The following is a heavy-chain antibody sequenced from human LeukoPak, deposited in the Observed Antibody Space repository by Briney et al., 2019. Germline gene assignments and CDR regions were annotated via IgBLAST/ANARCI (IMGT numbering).Heavy chain of an antibody. V-gene: IGHV3-23*01. CDR1: GFTFSSHA. CDR3: AKTSGTGWKYFFDY. CDR2: ISAGGGSI. Sequence: PGGSLRLSCAASGFTFSSHAMSWVRQAPGKGLEWVSAISAGGGSIYYADSVKGRFIISRDNSKNTLSLQMNSLRAEDTAVYYCAKTSGTGWKYFFDYWGQGTLVTVSS. J-gene: IGHJ4*02. D-gene: IGHD6-19*01.